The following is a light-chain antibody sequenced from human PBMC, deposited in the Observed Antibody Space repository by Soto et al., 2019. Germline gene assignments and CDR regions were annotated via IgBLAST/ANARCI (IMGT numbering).Light chain of an antibody. CDR1: QSIRGL. CDR3: QQYGSSPPT. CDR2: DTS. V-gene: IGKV3-11*01. J-gene: IGKJ1*01. Sequence: DIQMTQSPSTLSLSVGDRVTISCRASQSIRGLLAWYQQRPGQPPKLLIYDTSNRATGIPARFSGSGSGTDFTLTISSLEPEDFAGYYCQQYGSSPPTFGQGTKVDIK.